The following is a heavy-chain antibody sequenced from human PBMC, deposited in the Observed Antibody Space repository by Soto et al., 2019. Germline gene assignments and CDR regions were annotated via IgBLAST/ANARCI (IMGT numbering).Heavy chain of an antibody. D-gene: IGHD3-16*02. CDR3: ARSLRQYYYYYYMDV. CDR1: GGSISSYY. CDR2: IYYSGST. V-gene: IGHV4-59*01. Sequence: QVQLQESGPGLAKPSETLSLTCTVSGGSISSYYWSWIRQPPGKGLEWIGYIYYSGSTNYNPSLKSRVTISVDTSKNQFSLNLSSVTAADTAVYYCARSLRQYYYYYYMDVWGKGTTVTVSS. J-gene: IGHJ6*03.